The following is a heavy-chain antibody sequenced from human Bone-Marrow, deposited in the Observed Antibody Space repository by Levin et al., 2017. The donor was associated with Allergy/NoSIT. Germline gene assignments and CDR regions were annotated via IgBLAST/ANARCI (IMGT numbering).Heavy chain of an antibody. V-gene: IGHV4-34*01. CDR1: GGSFSGYY. J-gene: IGHJ4*02. CDR3: ASGVGDSVGYSYGA. Sequence: SQTLSLTCAVYGGSFSGYYWSWIRQPPGKGLEWIGEINHSGSTNYNPSLKSRVTISVDTSKNQFSLKLSSVTAADTAVYYCASGVGDSVGYSYGAWGQGTLVTVSS. CDR2: INHSGST. D-gene: IGHD5-18*01.